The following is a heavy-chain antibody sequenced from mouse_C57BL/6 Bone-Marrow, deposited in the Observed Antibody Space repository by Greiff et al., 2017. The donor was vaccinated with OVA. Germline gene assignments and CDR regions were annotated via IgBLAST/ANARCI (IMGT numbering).Heavy chain of an antibody. V-gene: IGHV14-4*01. J-gene: IGHJ3*01. Sequence: VQLQQSGAELVRPGASVKLSCTASGFNIKDDYMHWVKQRPEQGLEWIGWIDPENGDTEYASKFQGKATITADTSSNTAYLQLSSLTSEDTAVYYCTRRTRTGTAYWGKGTLVTVSA. CDR3: TRRTRTGTAY. CDR2: IDPENGDT. CDR1: GFNIKDDY. D-gene: IGHD4-1*01.